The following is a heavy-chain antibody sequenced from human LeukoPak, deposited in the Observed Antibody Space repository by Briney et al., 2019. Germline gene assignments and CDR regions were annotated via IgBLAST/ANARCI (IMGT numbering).Heavy chain of an antibody. V-gene: IGHV3-33*01. CDR2: IWYDGSNK. Sequence: GGSLRLSCAASGFTFSSYGMHWVRQAPGKGLEWMAVIWYDGSNKYYADSVKGRFTISRDNSKNTLYLQMNSLRAEDTAVYYCARGASGSYYGRRFDYWGQGTLVTVSS. CDR1: GFTFSSYG. D-gene: IGHD1-26*01. CDR3: ARGASGSYYGRRFDY. J-gene: IGHJ4*02.